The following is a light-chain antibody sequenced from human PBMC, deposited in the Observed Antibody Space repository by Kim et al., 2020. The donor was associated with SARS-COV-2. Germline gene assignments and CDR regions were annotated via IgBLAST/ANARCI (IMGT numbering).Light chain of an antibody. Sequence: VALGQTVRTTCQGDSLRNYYASWYQQKPGQAPVLVNYGKNNPPSGIPDRFSGSSSGNTASLTITGAQAEDEADYYCNSRDSSGPVVFGGGTQLTVL. CDR1: SLRNYY. CDR3: NSRDSSGPVV. V-gene: IGLV3-19*01. J-gene: IGLJ2*01. CDR2: GKN.